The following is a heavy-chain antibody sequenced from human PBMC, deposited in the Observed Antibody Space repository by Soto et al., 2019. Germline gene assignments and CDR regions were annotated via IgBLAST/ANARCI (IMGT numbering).Heavy chain of an antibody. V-gene: IGHV3-23*01. J-gene: IGHJ6*03. CDR2: ISGSGGIT. CDR3: AKERVGEYQLLSPYMDV. CDR1: GFTFKSYG. D-gene: IGHD2-2*01. Sequence: GGSLRLSCAASGFTFKSYGMHWVRQAPGKGLEWVAVISGSGGITYYADSVKGRFTISRDNSKNTLYLQMNSLRAEDTAVYYCAKERVGEYQLLSPYMDVWGKGTTVTVSS.